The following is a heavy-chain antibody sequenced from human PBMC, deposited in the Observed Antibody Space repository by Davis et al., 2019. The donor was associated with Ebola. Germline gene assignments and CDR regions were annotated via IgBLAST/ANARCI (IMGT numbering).Heavy chain of an antibody. CDR1: GFTFSSYA. CDR3: ARGAVVVAATGWFDP. V-gene: IGHV3-30*04. CDR2: ISYDGSNK. J-gene: IGHJ5*02. D-gene: IGHD2-15*01. Sequence: GGSLRLSCAASGFTFSSYAMHWVRQAPGKGLEWVAVISYDGSNKYYADSVKGRFTISRDNSKNTLYLQMNSLRAEDTAVYYCARGAVVVAATGWFDPWGQGTLVTVSS.